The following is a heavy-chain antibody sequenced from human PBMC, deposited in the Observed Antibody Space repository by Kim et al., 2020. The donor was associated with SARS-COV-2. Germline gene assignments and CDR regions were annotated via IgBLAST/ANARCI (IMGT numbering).Heavy chain of an antibody. D-gene: IGHD6-19*01. J-gene: IGHJ5*02. Sequence: GGSLRLSCVAFGFKFSDHYMDWVRQAPGKGLEWVGRIRNKINAYTTEYAASVKGRFTISRDDSRNSVYLQMNGLKTEATAVYYCTRSDSGWLDWFDPWAQGTLAPVSS. CDR3: TRSDSGWLDWFDP. CDR1: GFKFSDHY. CDR2: IRNKINAYTT. V-gene: IGHV3-72*01.